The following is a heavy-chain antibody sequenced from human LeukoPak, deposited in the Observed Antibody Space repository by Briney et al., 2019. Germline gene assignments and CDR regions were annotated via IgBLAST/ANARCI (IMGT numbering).Heavy chain of an antibody. Sequence: GGSLRLSCAASAFSLSAYNMNWVRRAPGKGLEWVSSISYTGTYIYYADSVKGRFTISRDNAQNSLYLQMNSLRAEDTAIYYCVRDRGTYRPIDYWGQGTLVTVSS. D-gene: IGHD1-26*01. J-gene: IGHJ4*02. CDR2: ISYTGTYI. CDR3: VRDRGTYRPIDY. CDR1: AFSLSAYN. V-gene: IGHV3-21*04.